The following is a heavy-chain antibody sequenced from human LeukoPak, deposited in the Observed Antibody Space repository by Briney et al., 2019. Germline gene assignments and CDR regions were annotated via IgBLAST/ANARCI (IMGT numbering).Heavy chain of an antibody. V-gene: IGHV3-21*01. Sequence: PGGSLRLSCAASGFTFSSYSMNWVRQAPGKGLAWVSSISSSSSYIYYADSVKGRFTISRDNAKNSLYLQMNSLRAEDTAVYYCARGSARRIVGARGAFDIWGQGTMVTVSS. CDR1: GFTFSSYS. D-gene: IGHD1-26*01. J-gene: IGHJ3*02. CDR3: ARGSARRIVGARGAFDI. CDR2: ISSSSSYI.